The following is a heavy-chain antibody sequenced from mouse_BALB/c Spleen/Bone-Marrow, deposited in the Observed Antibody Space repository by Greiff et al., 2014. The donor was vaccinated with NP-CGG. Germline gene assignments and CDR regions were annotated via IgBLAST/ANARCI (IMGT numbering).Heavy chain of an antibody. Sequence: VQLQQSGSVLVRPGASVKLSCKASGYTFTSSWMHWAKQRPGQGLEWIGEIHPNSGNTNYNEKFKGKATLTVDTSSSTAYVDLSSLTSEDSAVYYCARGATVVAFDYWGQGTTLTVSS. CDR2: IHPNSGNT. CDR3: ARGATVVAFDY. CDR1: GYTFTSSW. V-gene: IGHV1S130*01. J-gene: IGHJ2*01. D-gene: IGHD1-1*01.